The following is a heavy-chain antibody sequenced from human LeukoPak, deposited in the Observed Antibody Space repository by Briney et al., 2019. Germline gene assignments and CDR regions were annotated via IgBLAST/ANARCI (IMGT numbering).Heavy chain of an antibody. V-gene: IGHV3-21*01. CDR2: ISSSSSYI. CDR3: ARAIVGATEFDY. J-gene: IGHJ4*02. CDR1: GFTFSKYG. Sequence: GRSLRLSCAASGFTFSKYGMHWVRQAPGKGLGWVSSISSSSSYISYADSVKGRFTISRDNAKNSLYLQMNSLRAEDTAVYYCARAIVGATEFDYWGQGTLVTVSS. D-gene: IGHD1-26*01.